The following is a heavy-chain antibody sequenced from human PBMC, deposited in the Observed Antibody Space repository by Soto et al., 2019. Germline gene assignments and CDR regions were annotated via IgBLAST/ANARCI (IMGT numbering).Heavy chain of an antibody. Sequence: ASVKVSCKASGYTFTSYGISWVRQAPGQGLEWMGWISAYNGNTNYAQKLQGRVTMTTDTSTSTAYMGLRSLRSDDTAVYYCARDGPLTYYYGSGSYYPKYNWFDPWGQGTLVTVSS. CDR3: ARDGPLTYYYGSGSYYPKYNWFDP. D-gene: IGHD3-10*01. CDR1: GYTFTSYG. V-gene: IGHV1-18*01. J-gene: IGHJ5*02. CDR2: ISAYNGNT.